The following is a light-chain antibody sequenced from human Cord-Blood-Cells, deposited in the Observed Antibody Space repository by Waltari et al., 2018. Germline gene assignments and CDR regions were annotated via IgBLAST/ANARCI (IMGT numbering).Light chain of an antibody. CDR2: DVS. CDR3: CSYAGSYTLV. V-gene: IGLV2-11*01. CDR1: SSDCGGYNY. Sequence: QSALTPPRSVSGSPGQSVTIPCTGTSSDCGGYNYVTWYQQHPGKAPKLMIYDVSKRPSGVPDRFSGSKSGNTASLTISGLQAEDEADYYCCSYAGSYTLVFGGGTKLTVL. J-gene: IGLJ2*01.